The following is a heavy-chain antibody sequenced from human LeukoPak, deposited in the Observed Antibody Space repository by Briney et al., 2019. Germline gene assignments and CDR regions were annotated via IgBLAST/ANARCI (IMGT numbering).Heavy chain of an antibody. D-gene: IGHD3-3*01. J-gene: IGHJ6*03. CDR1: GGTFSSYA. CDR3: AISPTYYDFWSGNYYYYKDV. Sequence: RASVKVSCKASGGTFSSYAISWVRQAPGQGLEWMGGIIPIFGTANYAQKFQGRVTVTTDESTSTAYMELSSLRSEDTAVYYCAISPTYYDFWSGNYYYYKDVWGKGTTVTVSS. V-gene: IGHV1-69*05. CDR2: IIPIFGTA.